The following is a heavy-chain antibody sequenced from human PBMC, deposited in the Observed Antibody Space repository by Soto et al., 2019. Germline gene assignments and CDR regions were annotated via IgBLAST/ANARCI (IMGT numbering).Heavy chain of an antibody. J-gene: IGHJ3*02. D-gene: IGHD3-16*01. CDR1: GASLGGFH. Sequence: SETLSLTCAIYGASLGGFHWTWLRQAPGNGLEWIGELIHGGSTNYNPSLKGRVSFSLDTSKNQFSLHLMSVTAADTAVYYCARSPLGYDYVRQTWREVGDSFDIWGRGTLVTVSS. CDR2: LIHGGST. CDR3: ARSPLGYDYVRQTWREVGDSFDI. V-gene: IGHV4-34*12.